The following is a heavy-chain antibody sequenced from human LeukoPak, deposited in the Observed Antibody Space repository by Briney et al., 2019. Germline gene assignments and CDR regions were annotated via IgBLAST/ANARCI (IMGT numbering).Heavy chain of an antibody. J-gene: IGHJ4*02. CDR3: ARLSPNYWFDY. V-gene: IGHV4-34*01. Sequence: SETLSLTCAVYGGSFSGYYRSWIRQPPGKGLEWIGEINHSGSTNYNPSLKSRVTISIDTSKNQFSLRLSSVTAADTALYYCARLSPNYWFDYWGQGTLVTVSS. D-gene: IGHD4/OR15-4a*01. CDR2: INHSGST. CDR1: GGSFSGYY.